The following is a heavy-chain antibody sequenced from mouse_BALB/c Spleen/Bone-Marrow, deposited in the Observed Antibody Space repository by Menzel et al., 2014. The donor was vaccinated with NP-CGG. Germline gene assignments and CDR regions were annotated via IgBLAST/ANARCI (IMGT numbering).Heavy chain of an antibody. Sequence: VKLAESGPGLVQPSHSLSITCTVSGFSLTSSGVHWVRQSPGKGLEWLGVIWSGGSTDYNAAFISSLSISKDNSKSQVFLKMNSLQANDTAIYYCARTYYYGMDYWGQGTSVPVSS. CDR2: IWSGGST. CDR1: GFSLTSSG. CDR3: ARTYYYGMDY. V-gene: IGHV2-2*02. J-gene: IGHJ4*01.